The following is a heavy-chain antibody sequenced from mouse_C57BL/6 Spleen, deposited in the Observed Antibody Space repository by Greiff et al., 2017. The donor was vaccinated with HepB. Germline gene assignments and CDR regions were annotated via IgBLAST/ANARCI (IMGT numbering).Heavy chain of an antibody. CDR1: GYTFTSYW. Sequence: QVQLQQPGAELVKPGASVKLSCKASGYTFTSYWMHWVKQRPGQGLEWIGMIHPNSGSTNYNEKFKSKATLTVDKSSSTAYMQLSSLTSEDSAVYYCAPITTVRGAMDYWGQGTSVTVSS. V-gene: IGHV1-64*01. CDR3: APITTVRGAMDY. CDR2: IHPNSGST. D-gene: IGHD1-1*01. J-gene: IGHJ4*01.